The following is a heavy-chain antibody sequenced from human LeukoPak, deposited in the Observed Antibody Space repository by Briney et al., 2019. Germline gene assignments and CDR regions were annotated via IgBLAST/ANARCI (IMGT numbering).Heavy chain of an antibody. D-gene: IGHD1-20*01. Sequence: GGSLRLSCAASGFTFSNHMMHWVRQAPGKGLVWVSRIKSDGITITYADSVEGRFTISRDNAKNTLYLQMNSLRAEDTAVYYCLRDLNWSLDQWGQGTLVTVSS. J-gene: IGHJ4*02. CDR2: IKSDGITI. CDR1: GFTFSNHM. CDR3: LRDLNWSLDQ. V-gene: IGHV3-74*01.